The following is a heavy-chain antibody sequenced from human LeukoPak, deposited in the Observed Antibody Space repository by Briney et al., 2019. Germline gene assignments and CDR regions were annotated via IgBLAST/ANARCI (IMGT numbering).Heavy chain of an antibody. CDR3: ARGVWATFYYYYIDV. Sequence: SSETLSLTCSVSGGSIGNYYWSWIRQPAGKGLEWIGRMYISGSTDYNPSLKSRVTMSIDTPKNQFSLKLSSVTAADTAIYYCARGVWATFYYYYIDVWGKGTTVTVSS. CDR1: GGSIGNYY. D-gene: IGHD5-12*01. CDR2: MYISGST. J-gene: IGHJ6*03. V-gene: IGHV4-4*07.